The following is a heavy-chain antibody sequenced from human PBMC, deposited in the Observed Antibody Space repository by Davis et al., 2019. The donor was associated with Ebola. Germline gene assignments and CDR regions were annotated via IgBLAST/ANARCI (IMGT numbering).Heavy chain of an antibody. CDR3: ARDVVPAAIGD. CDR1: GYTFTGYY. CDR2: IIPIFGTA. J-gene: IGHJ4*02. V-gene: IGHV1-69*13. Sequence: SVKVSCKASGYTFTGYYMHWVRQAPGQGLEWMGGIIPIFGTANYAQKFQGRVTITADESTSTAYMELSSLRSEDTAVYYCARDVVPAAIGDWGQGTLVTVSS. D-gene: IGHD2-2*02.